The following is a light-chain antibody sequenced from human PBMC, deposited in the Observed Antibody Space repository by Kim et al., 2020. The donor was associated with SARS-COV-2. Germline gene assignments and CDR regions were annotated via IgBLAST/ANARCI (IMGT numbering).Light chain of an antibody. Sequence: VCPGARATLSGRASQSVSGNLAWYQQKPGQAPRLLIYGASTRATGIPARFSGSGSGTEFTLTISSLQSEDFAVYYCQQHNSWPRTFGQGTKVDIK. CDR2: GAS. V-gene: IGKV3-15*01. J-gene: IGKJ1*01. CDR3: QQHNSWPRT. CDR1: QSVSGN.